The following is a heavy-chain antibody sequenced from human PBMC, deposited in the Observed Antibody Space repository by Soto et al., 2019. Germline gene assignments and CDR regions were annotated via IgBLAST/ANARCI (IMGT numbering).Heavy chain of an antibody. D-gene: IGHD3-10*01. Sequence: SEILSLTCTVSGGSISSSSYYWGWIRQPPGKGLEWIGSIYYSGSTYYNPSLKSRVTISVDTSKNQFSLKLSSVTAADTAVYYCARIKMVRGADPWGQGTLVTVSS. CDR1: GGSISSSSYY. CDR3: ARIKMVRGADP. CDR2: IYYSGST. J-gene: IGHJ5*02. V-gene: IGHV4-39*01.